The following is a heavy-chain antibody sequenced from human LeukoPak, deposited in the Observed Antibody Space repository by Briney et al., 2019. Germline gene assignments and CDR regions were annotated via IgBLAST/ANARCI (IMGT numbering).Heavy chain of an antibody. CDR2: IKSKTDGGTT. V-gene: IGHV3-15*01. Sequence: GGSLRLSCAASGFTFSSYAMSWVRQAPGKGLEWVGRIKSKTDGGTTDYAAPVKGRFTISRDDSKNTLYLQMNSLKTEDTAVYYCTTRFLEWLVFDYWGQGTLVTVSS. J-gene: IGHJ4*02. CDR1: GFTFSSYA. CDR3: TTRFLEWLVFDY. D-gene: IGHD3-3*01.